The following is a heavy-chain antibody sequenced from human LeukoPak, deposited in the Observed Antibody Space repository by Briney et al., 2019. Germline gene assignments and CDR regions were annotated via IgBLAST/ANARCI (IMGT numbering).Heavy chain of an antibody. V-gene: IGHV3-13*01. J-gene: IGHJ4*02. Sequence: GGSLRLSCAASGFTFSSYDMHWVRQATGKGLEWASAIGTAGDTYYPGSVKGRFTISRENAKNSLYLQMNSLRAGDTAVYYCARAMKPNDYGDPPGFDYWGQGTLVTVSS. CDR1: GFTFSSYD. CDR3: ARAMKPNDYGDPPGFDY. CDR2: IGTAGDT. D-gene: IGHD4-17*01.